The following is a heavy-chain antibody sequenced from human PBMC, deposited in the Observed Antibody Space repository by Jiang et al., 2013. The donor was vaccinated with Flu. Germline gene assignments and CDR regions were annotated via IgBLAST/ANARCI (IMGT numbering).Heavy chain of an antibody. J-gene: IGHJ4*02. CDR1: DYSISRDHY. D-gene: IGHD5-18*01. CDR2: IYHSGTT. CDR3: ARNGPHNYGFNSIDY. V-gene: IGHV4-38-2*02. Sequence: LLKPSETLSLTCSVSDYSISRDHYWGWFRQPPGKGLEWIGSIYHSGTTYYNPSLKSRVTISVDTSKNQFSLKLNSVTAADTAIYYCARNGPHNYGFNSIDYWGQGTLVTVSS.